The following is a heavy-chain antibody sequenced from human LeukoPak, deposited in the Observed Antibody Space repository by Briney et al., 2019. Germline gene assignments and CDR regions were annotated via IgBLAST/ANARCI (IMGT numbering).Heavy chain of an antibody. CDR3: ARNWFDP. CDR1: GFTVSSDY. CDR2: IYSGGST. J-gene: IGHJ5*02. V-gene: IGHV3-53*05. Sequence: PGGSLRLSCAASGFTVSSDYMSWVRQAPGKGLEWVSVIYSGGSTYYADSGEGRFTISRDKSKNTVYLQMNSLRFEDTAMYYCARNWFDPWGQGTLVTVSS.